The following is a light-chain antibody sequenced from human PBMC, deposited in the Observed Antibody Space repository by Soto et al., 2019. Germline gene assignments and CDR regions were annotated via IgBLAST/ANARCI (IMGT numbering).Light chain of an antibody. V-gene: IGLV2-14*01. CDR2: DVS. CDR3: SSYTSSSTVV. J-gene: IGLJ2*01. CDR1: SSDVGGYNY. Sequence: QSALTQPASVSGSPGQSITISCTGTSSDVGGYNYVSWYQQHPGKDPKLMIYDVSNRPSGVSISFSGSKSGNTASLTISGLQAEDEADYYCSSYTSSSTVVFGGGTKVTVL.